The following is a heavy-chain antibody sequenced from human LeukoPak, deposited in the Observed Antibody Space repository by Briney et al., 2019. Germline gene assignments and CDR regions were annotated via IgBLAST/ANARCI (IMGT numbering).Heavy chain of an antibody. V-gene: IGHV3-30-3*01. Sequence: SLRLSCAASGFTFSNYNMNWVRQAPGKGLEWVAVISDDESNKYYTDSVKGRFTISRDNAKNTLYLQMNSLRAEDSALYYCARAGLAATHYYYYGMDVWGQGTTVTVSS. CDR2: ISDDESNK. CDR1: GFTFSNYN. CDR3: ARAGLAATHYYYYGMDV. D-gene: IGHD2-15*01. J-gene: IGHJ6*02.